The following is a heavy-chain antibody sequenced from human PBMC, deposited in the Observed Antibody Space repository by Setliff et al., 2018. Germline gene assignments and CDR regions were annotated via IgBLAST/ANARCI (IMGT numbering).Heavy chain of an antibody. CDR1: GLSFGTNA. D-gene: IGHD2-21*02. Sequence: GSLKISCVASGLSFGTNAMTWVRQAPGEGLEWVSAINSDGTSTYYAGSVRGRFTISRDNSKNTLYLEMNGLRAEDTALYYCAFSGRSAGDCSIAGGPIDFWGQGTLVTVSS. CDR3: AFSGRSAGDCSIAGGPIDF. V-gene: IGHV3-23*01. CDR2: INSDGTST. J-gene: IGHJ3*01.